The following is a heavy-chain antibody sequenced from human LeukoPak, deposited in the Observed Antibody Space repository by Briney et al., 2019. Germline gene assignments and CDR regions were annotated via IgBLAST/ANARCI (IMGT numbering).Heavy chain of an antibody. D-gene: IGHD3-10*01. CDR1: GFTFSDYY. Sequence: GGSLRLSCAASGFTFSDYYMSWIRQAPGKGLEWVSYISSSGSTIYYADSVKGRFTISRDNAKNSLYLQMNSLRVEDTAVYYCATSLWSDDAFDIWGQGTMVTVSS. CDR2: ISSSGSTI. V-gene: IGHV3-11*01. CDR3: ATSLWSDDAFDI. J-gene: IGHJ3*02.